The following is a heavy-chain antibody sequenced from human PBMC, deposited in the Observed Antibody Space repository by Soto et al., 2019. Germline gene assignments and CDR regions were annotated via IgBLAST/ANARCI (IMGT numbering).Heavy chain of an antibody. Sequence: SETLSLTCTVSGGSISSYYWSWISQPPGKGLEWIGEINHSGSTNYNPSLKSRVTISVDTSKNQFSLKLSSVTAADTAVYYCARGASGYYDSSGYYSPYYFDYWGQGTLVTVSS. J-gene: IGHJ4*02. D-gene: IGHD3-22*01. CDR2: INHSGST. CDR3: ARGASGYYDSSGYYSPYYFDY. CDR1: GGSISSYY. V-gene: IGHV4-34*01.